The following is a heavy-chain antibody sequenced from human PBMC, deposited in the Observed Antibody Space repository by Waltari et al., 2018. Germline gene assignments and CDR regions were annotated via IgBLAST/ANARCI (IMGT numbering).Heavy chain of an antibody. V-gene: IGHV4-34*01. CDR1: GGSFNGHY. CDR3: ARGTVADYVLAAYYYGLDV. J-gene: IGHJ6*02. CDR2: INHRGST. D-gene: IGHD4-17*01. Sequence: QMQLQQRGAGLLKPSETLSLTCAAYGGSFNGHYWSWIRRPPGKGLEWIGEINHRGSTNYNLSLKSRVTIAFDTSKNQFSLKLNSVTAADTAIYYCARGTVADYVLAAYYYGLDVWGQGTTVTVSS.